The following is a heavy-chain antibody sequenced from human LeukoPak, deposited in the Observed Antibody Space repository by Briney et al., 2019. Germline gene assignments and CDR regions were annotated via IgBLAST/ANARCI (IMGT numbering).Heavy chain of an antibody. Sequence: GGSLRLSCAASGFTFSSYWMHWVRQGPEKGLVRVSRINSDESSTSHADSVKGRFTVSRDNAKYTLYLQMNSLRAEDTAVYYCTRGNLAAGGAFDIWGQGTMVTVSS. CDR1: GFTFSSYW. CDR3: TRGNLAAGGAFDI. CDR2: INSDESST. V-gene: IGHV3-74*01. D-gene: IGHD6-13*01. J-gene: IGHJ3*02.